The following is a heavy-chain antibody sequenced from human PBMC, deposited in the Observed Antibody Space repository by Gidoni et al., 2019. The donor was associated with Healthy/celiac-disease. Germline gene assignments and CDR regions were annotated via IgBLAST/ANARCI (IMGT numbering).Heavy chain of an antibody. CDR3: AIIPLYGDYVLNDY. J-gene: IGHJ4*02. CDR1: GFTFSSYA. Sequence: EVQLLESGGGLVQPGGSLRLSCAASGFTFSSYAMSWSRQAPGKGLEWVSAISGSGGSTYYADSVQGRFTISRDNSKNTLYLQMNSLRAEDTAVYYCAIIPLYGDYVLNDYWGQGTLVTVSS. CDR2: ISGSGGST. D-gene: IGHD4-17*01. V-gene: IGHV3-23*01.